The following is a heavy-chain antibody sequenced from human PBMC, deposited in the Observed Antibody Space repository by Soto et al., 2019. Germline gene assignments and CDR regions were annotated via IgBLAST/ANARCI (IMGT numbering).Heavy chain of an antibody. CDR1: GYTFTGYY. J-gene: IGHJ6*02. V-gene: IGHV1-2*04. CDR2: INPNSGGT. Sequence: ASVKVSCKASGYTFTGYYMHWVRQAPGQGLEWMGWINPNSGGTNYAQKFQGWVTMTRDTSISTAYMELSRLRSDDTAVYYCAVTGIATVTTPYGMDVWGQGTTVTVSS. CDR3: AVTGIATVTTPYGMDV. D-gene: IGHD4-17*01.